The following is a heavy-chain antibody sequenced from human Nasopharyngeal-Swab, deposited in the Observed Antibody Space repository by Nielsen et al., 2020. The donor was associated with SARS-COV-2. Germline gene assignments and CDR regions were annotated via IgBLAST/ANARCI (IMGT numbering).Heavy chain of an antibody. Sequence: GGSLRLSCAASGFTFDDYGMSWVRQAPGKGLEWVSGINWNGGSTGYADSVKGRFTISRDNSKNTLYLQMNSLRAEDTAVYYCASPQAEYYYDSSGSFDYWGQGTLVTVSS. CDR3: ASPQAEYYYDSSGSFDY. J-gene: IGHJ4*02. CDR1: GFTFDDYG. V-gene: IGHV3-20*04. D-gene: IGHD3-22*01. CDR2: INWNGGST.